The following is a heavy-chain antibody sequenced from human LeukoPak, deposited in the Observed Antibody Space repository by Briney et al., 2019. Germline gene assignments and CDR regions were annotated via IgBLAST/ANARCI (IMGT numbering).Heavy chain of an antibody. CDR2: FYNSGRS. D-gene: IGHD3-16*01. V-gene: IGHV4-59*01. CDR3: TRGAGWLIDY. CDR1: AVSINDYY. J-gene: IGHJ4*02. Sequence: SETLSLTCTVSAVSINDYYRGWHRQPPGKGLEWFGYFYNSGRSTYNPSLKSRVTISADTSKNHFSLKLNSVTTADTAVYYCTRGAGWLIDYWGQGILVTVSS.